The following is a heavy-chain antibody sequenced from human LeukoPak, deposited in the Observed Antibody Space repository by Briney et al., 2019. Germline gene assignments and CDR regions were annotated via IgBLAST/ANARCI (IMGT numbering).Heavy chain of an antibody. CDR3: ARVIGSYGDSAY. J-gene: IGHJ4*02. CDR2: IASSSSSM. CDR1: GFTFSSFS. D-gene: IGHD4-17*01. Sequence: GGSLRLSCAASGFTFSSFSMNWVRQAPGKGLEWISYIASSSSSMYYADSVKGRFTISRDNAKNSLYLQMNSLTAEDTAVYYCARVIGSYGDSAYWGQGTLVTVSS. V-gene: IGHV3-48*04.